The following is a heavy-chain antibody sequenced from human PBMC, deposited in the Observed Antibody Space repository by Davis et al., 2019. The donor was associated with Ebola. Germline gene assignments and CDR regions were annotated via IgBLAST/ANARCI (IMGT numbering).Heavy chain of an antibody. J-gene: IGHJ4*02. V-gene: IGHV4-59*12. CDR2: IYYSGST. CDR1: GGSISSYY. D-gene: IGHD3-3*01. Sequence: MPSETLSLTCAVYGGSISSYYWSWIRQPPGKGLEWIGYIYYSGSTNYNPSLKSRVTISVDRSKNQFSLKLSSVTAADTAVYYCARARFLEWLLDYWGQGTLVTVSS. CDR3: ARARFLEWLLDY.